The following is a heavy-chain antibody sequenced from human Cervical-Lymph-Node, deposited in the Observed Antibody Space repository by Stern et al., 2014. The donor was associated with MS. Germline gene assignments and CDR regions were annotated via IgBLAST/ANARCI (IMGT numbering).Heavy chain of an antibody. CDR2: SSGSDGST. CDR3: AKVYGSGPFDY. J-gene: IGHJ4*02. D-gene: IGHD6-19*01. Sequence: VQLVASGGTLVQPGGSLSLSCAASGFTFSSYAMSWVRQAPGKGLEWVSVSSGSDGSTFYADSVKGRFTISRDNSKNTLFLQMNSLRAEDTAVYYCAKVYGSGPFDYWGQGTLVTVSS. V-gene: IGHV3-23*04. CDR1: GFTFSSYA.